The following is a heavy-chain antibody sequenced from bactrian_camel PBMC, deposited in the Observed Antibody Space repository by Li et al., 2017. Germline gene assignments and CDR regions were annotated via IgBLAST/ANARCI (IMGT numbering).Heavy chain of an antibody. J-gene: IGHJ4*01. D-gene: IGHD6*01. V-gene: IGHV3S26*01. CDR3: AADCTVVGGILYRDYNF. CDR1: EYTGKGVC. Sequence: HVQLVESGGGSVQEGGSLRLSCIDVEYTGKGVCMGWFRQAPGKDREGVAGIDADGNTSYANSVKGRFTISQVNAKNTLYLQMNSLKPEDTAMYYCAADCTVVGGILYRDYNFWGQGTQVTVS. CDR2: IDADGNT.